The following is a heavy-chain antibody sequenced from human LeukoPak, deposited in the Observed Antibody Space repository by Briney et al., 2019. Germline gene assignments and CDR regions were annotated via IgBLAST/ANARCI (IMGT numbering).Heavy chain of an antibody. Sequence: GASVKVSCKASGGTFSSYAISWVRQAPGQGLEWMGGIIPIFGTANYAQKFQGRVTITADESTSTAYMELSSLRSEDTAVYHCARMKARHCSSTSCYQYYYYYMAAWGKGTTVTVSS. D-gene: IGHD2-2*01. V-gene: IGHV1-69*01. CDR1: GGTFSSYA. CDR3: ARMKARHCSSTSCYQYYYYYMAA. CDR2: IIPIFGTA. J-gene: IGHJ6*03.